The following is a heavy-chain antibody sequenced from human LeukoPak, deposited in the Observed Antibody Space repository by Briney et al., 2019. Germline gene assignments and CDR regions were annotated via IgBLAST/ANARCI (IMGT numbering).Heavy chain of an antibody. Sequence: SETLSLTCTVSGGSISSRSYYWGWLRQPPGKGLEWIASIFYSGSTYHNPSLKSRVTISVDTSKSQFSLKLSSVTAADTAMYFCARHPLKAYVSDWFDPWGQGTLVTVSS. V-gene: IGHV4-39*01. J-gene: IGHJ5*02. CDR2: IFYSGST. CDR1: GGSISSRSYY. CDR3: ARHPLKAYVSDWFDP. D-gene: IGHD3-10*02.